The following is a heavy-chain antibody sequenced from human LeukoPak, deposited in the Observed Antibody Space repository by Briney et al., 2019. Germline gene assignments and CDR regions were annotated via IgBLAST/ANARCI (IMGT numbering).Heavy chain of an antibody. V-gene: IGHV3-48*02. CDR3: ARAASGYIYGYGY. J-gene: IGHJ4*02. CDR1: GFTFSSYN. CDR2: ISSSSSTI. D-gene: IGHD5-18*01. Sequence: GGSLRLSCVASGFTFSSYNINWVRQAPGKGLEWVSYISSSSSTIHYADSVKGRFTISRDNAKNSLYLQMNSLRDDDTAVYYCARAASGYIYGYGYWGQGTLVTVSS.